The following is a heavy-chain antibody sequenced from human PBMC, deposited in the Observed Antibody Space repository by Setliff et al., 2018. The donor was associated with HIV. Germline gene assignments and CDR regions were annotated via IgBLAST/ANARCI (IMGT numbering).Heavy chain of an antibody. V-gene: IGHV1-18*01. CDR3: ARHGVATGTPPYYNFYGMDV. J-gene: IGHJ6*02. CDR2: ISAYNGNI. CDR1: GYSFINYG. D-gene: IGHD2-21*02. Sequence: GASVKVSCKASGYSFINYGMSWVRQAPGQGLEWMGWISAYNGNIHYAQKLQGRLTVTTDTSTRTAYMELRSLTSDDTAVYYCARHGVATGTPPYYNFYGMDVWGQGTTVTSP.